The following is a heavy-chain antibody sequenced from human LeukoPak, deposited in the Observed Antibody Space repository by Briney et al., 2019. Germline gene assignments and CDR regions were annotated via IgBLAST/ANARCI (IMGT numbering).Heavy chain of an antibody. CDR2: ISGSGGST. CDR3: AKNGDRGAYCTGGTCYPYFYYYMDV. D-gene: IGHD2-15*01. V-gene: IGHV3-23*01. CDR1: EFSVGSNY. Sequence: GGSLRLSCAASEFSVGSNYMTWVRQAPGKGLEWVSAISGSGGSTYYADSVKGRFTISRDNSKNTLYLQMNSLRAEDTAIYYCAKNGDRGAYCTGGTCYPYFYYYMDVWGKGTTVTI. J-gene: IGHJ6*03.